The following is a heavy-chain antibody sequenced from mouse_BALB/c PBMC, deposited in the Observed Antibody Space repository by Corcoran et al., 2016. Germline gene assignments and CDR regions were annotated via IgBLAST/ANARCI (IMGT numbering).Heavy chain of an antibody. V-gene: IGHV14-3*02. Sequence: EVQLQQSGAELVKPGASVKLSCTASGFNIKDTYMHWVKQRPEQGLEWIGRIDPANGNTKYDPKFQGKATITADTSSNTAYLQLSSLTSEDTAVYYCARGWARATLYYYAMDYWGQGTSVTVSS. CDR2: IDPANGNT. J-gene: IGHJ4*01. D-gene: IGHD3-1*01. CDR1: GFNIKDTY. CDR3: ARGWARATLYYYAMDY.